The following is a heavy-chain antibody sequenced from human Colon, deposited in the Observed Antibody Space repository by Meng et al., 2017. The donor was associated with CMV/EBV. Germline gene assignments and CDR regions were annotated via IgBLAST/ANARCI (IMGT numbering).Heavy chain of an antibody. D-gene: IGHD3/OR15-3a*01. J-gene: IGHJ6*02. CDR1: GFTFSSYS. V-gene: IGHV3-21*06. CDR2: ISSSSSYI. CDR3: ASLPLIMIFGGKPRDMDV. Sequence: GESLKISCAASGFTFSSYSMNWVRQAPGKGLEWVSSISSSSSYIYYADSVKGRFTISRDTSKNTLYLQMNSLRTEDTAVYYCASLPLIMIFGGKPRDMDVWGRGTTVTVSS.